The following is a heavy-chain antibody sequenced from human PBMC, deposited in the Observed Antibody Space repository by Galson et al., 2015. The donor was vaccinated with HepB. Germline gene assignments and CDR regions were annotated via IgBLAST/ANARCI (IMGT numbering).Heavy chain of an antibody. V-gene: IGHV2-70*04. Sequence: PALVKPTQTLTLTCSFSGFSLDTRGMRVSWIRQPPGKALEWLARIDWDDNKLYSTSLKTRLTISKDTSKNPVVFTMTDMDPVDTATYYCAQSGFSGSQLDDWGQGTLVTVSS. D-gene: IGHD6-13*01. CDR3: AQSGFSGSQLDD. CDR2: IDWDDNK. J-gene: IGHJ4*02. CDR1: GFSLDTRGMR.